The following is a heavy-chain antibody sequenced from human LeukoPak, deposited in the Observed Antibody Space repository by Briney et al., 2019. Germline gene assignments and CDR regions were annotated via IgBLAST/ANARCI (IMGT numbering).Heavy chain of an antibody. J-gene: IGHJ4*02. Sequence: GGSLRLSCAASGFTFSSYGMHWVRQAPGKGLEWVAVISYDGSNKYYADPVKGRFTISRDNSKNTLYLQMNSLRAEDTAVYYCARSRGYSSWKYYFDYWGQGTLVTVSS. CDR1: GFTFSSYG. CDR2: ISYDGSNK. D-gene: IGHD5-18*01. V-gene: IGHV3-30*03. CDR3: ARSRGYSSWKYYFDY.